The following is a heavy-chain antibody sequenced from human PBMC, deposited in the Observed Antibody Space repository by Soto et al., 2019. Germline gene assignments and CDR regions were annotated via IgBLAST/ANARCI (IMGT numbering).Heavy chain of an antibody. CDR3: ARDQVKGTMTIL. CDR2: ISYDGSNK. Sequence: ESGGGVVQPGRSLRLSCAASGFTFINYAMHWVRQAPGTGLEWVAVISYDGSNKYYADSVKGRFTISRDNSKNTMYLQMNSLSAEDTAVYHCARDQVKGTMTILWGQGTLVTVSS. J-gene: IGHJ4*02. CDR1: GFTFINYA. D-gene: IGHD4-17*01. V-gene: IGHV3-30-3*01.